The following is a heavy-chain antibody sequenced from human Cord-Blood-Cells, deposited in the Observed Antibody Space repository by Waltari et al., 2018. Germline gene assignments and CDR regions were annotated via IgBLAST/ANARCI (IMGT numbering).Heavy chain of an antibody. D-gene: IGHD1-1*01. J-gene: IGHJ4*02. CDR2: IYSGGST. Sequence: EVQLVETGGGLIQPGGSLRLSCAASGFTVSSSSRCWVRQAPGKGLEWFSVIYSGGSTYYADSVKGRFTISRDNSKNTLYLQMNSLRAEDTAVYYCARGYGGFDYWGQGTLVTVSS. V-gene: IGHV3-53*02. CDR3: ARGYGGFDY. CDR1: GFTVSSSS.